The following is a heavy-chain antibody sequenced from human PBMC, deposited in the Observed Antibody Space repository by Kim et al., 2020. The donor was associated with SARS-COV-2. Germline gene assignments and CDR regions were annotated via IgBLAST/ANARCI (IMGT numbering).Heavy chain of an antibody. J-gene: IGHJ1*01. Sequence: SETLSLTCAVYGGSFSGFQWSWIRQTPGKGLEWIGEINHSGSSNYNPSLKSRVSMSVDTSKNQFSLKLSSVTAADTAVYYCAAGAPGHWGQGTLGTVSS. CDR1: GGSFSGFQ. CDR2: INHSGSS. V-gene: IGHV4-34*01. CDR3: AAGAPGH.